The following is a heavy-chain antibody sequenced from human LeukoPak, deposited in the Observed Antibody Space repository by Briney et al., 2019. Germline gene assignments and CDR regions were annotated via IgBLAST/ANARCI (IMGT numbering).Heavy chain of an antibody. D-gene: IGHD6-13*01. CDR3: AREAAAPGKRFDY. Sequence: GASVKVSCKASGYTFTSYYMHWVRQAPGQGLEWMGFINPRGGNTGYAQKFQGRVTMTRDTSTSTVLMELSRLRSEDTAVYYCAREAAAPGKRFDYWGQGTLVTVSS. V-gene: IGHV1-46*01. CDR2: INPRGGNT. J-gene: IGHJ4*02. CDR1: GYTFTSYY.